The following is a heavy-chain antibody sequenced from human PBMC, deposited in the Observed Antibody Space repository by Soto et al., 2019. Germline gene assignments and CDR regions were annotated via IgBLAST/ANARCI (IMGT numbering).Heavy chain of an antibody. CDR1: GGSISSSSYY. CDR3: ARNFRGTRYNWNGGYYYGMDV. V-gene: IGHV4-39*01. CDR2: IYYSGST. D-gene: IGHD1-20*01. J-gene: IGHJ6*02. Sequence: QLQLQESGPGLVKPSETLSLTCTVSGGSISSSSYYWGWIRQPPGKGLEWIGSIYYSGSTYYNPSLQSRVTLPVDTSKNQFSLKLSSVTAAATAVYYCARNFRGTRYNWNGGYYYGMDVWGQGTTVTVSS.